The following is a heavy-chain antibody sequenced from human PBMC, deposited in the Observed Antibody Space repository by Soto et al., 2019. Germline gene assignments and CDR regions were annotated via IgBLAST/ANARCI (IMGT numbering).Heavy chain of an antibody. CDR3: ARGTIMTTIGGVPEALNCFDP. Sequence: SETLALTCTVPCGSISSYYWSLIRQPPGEGLEWIAHIYHRGTSKYNPSPKSRVTISVDTAKTQFPLDLSSVTAADTDVYYYARGTIMTTIGGVPEALNCFDPWGQGTLVTVSS. D-gene: IGHD3-16*01. V-gene: IGHV4-59*01. CDR2: IYHRGTS. CDR1: CGSISSYY. J-gene: IGHJ5*02.